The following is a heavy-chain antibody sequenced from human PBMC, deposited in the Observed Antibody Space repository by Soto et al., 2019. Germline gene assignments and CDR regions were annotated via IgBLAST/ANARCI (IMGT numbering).Heavy chain of an antibody. Sequence: SVKVSCKASGGTFSSYAISWVRQAPGQGLEWMGGIIPIFGTANYAQKFQGRVTITADESTSTAYMELSSLRSEDTAVYYCASTAGSGYYYDLDYWGQGTLVTVSS. V-gene: IGHV1-69*13. CDR1: GGTFSSYA. D-gene: IGHD3-22*01. CDR2: IIPIFGTA. CDR3: ASTAGSGYYYDLDY. J-gene: IGHJ4*02.